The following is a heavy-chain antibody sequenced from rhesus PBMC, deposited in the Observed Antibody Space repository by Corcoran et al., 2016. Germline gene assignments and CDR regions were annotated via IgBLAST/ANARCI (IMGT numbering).Heavy chain of an antibody. J-gene: IGHJ4*01. D-gene: IGHD4-29*01. CDR3: ARRFGTSFDY. CDR1: GDSISSPYW. CDR2: IFGSTGSS. Sequence: VQLRESGPAVVKPSDTLSLTCAVSGDSISSPYWWSLVRQSPRTGLEWIGKIFGSTGSSEYSPSLESRVTISKYTSNNRFSLKLISVTAADNAIYYCARRFGTSFDYWGQGVLVTVSS. V-gene: IGHV4-93*01.